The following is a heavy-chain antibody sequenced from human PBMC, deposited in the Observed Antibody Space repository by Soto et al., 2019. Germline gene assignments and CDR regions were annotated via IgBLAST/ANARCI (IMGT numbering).Heavy chain of an antibody. D-gene: IGHD3-10*01. Sequence: PVESLKISCKGSGYSFTSYWIGWVRQMPGKGLEWMGIIYPGDSDTRYSPSFQGQVTISADKSISTAYLQWSSLKASDTAMYYCARPSTMVRGVIRFYYYYGMDVWGQGTTVTVSS. CDR2: IYPGDSDT. V-gene: IGHV5-51*01. CDR1: GYSFTSYW. J-gene: IGHJ6*02. CDR3: ARPSTMVRGVIRFYYYYGMDV.